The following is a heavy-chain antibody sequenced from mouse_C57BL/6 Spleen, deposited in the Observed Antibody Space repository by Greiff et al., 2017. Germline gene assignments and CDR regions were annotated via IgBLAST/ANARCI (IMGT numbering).Heavy chain of an antibody. J-gene: IGHJ3*01. CDR3: ARGNYDAGFAY. CDR1: GYSITSGYD. Sequence: EVKLMESGPGMVKPSQSLSLTCTVTGYSITSGYDWHWIRHFPGNKLEWMGYIRYSGSTNYNPSLKSRISITHDTSKNHFFLKLNSVTTEDTATYYCARGNYDAGFAYWGQGTLVTVLC. D-gene: IGHD2-4*01. V-gene: IGHV3-1*01. CDR2: IRYSGST.